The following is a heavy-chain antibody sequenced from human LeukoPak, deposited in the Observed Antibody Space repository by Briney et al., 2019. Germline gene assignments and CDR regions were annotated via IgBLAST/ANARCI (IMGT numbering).Heavy chain of an antibody. D-gene: IGHD3-3*01. J-gene: IGHJ6*02. V-gene: IGHV1-69*13. CDR3: AVQYYDFWSGDSYYYYGMDV. CDR1: GGTFSSYA. Sequence: SVKVSCKASGGTFSSYAISWVRQDPGQGLEWMGGIIPIFGTANYAQKFQGRVTITADESTSTAYMELSSLRSEDTAVYYCAVQYYDFWSGDSYYYYGMDVWGQGTTVTVSS. CDR2: IIPIFGTA.